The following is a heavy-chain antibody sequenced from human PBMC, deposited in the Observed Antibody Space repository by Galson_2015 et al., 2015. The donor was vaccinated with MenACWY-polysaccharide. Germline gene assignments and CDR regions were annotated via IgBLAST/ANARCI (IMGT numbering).Heavy chain of an antibody. CDR3: ARAHTYCTSSSCHDY. CDR1: GYTFTSYG. CDR2: INAYSGNT. V-gene: IGHV1-18*01. J-gene: IGHJ4*01. Sequence: SVKVSCKASGYTFTSYGISWVRQAPGQGLEWMGWINAYSGNTNYTQKFQGRVTMTTDTSTSTADIELRSLRSDDTAMYYCARAHTYCTSSSCHDYRGHGTLVTVSA. D-gene: IGHD2-2*01.